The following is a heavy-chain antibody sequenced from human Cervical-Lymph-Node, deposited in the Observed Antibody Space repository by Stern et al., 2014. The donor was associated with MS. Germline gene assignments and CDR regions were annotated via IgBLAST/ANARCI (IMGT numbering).Heavy chain of an antibody. CDR2: IRKNANSYAK. Sequence: EVQLVESGGALVQPGGSLRLSCAASGFTFSDHYMDWVRQASGKGLEWVARIRKNANSYAKEYAASVKGRFTISRDDSKDSLYLQMNSLRSEDTAVYYCARVHLGGFSVKYFDLWGRGTLVTVSS. CDR1: GFTFSDHY. V-gene: IGHV3-72*01. CDR3: ARVHLGGFSVKYFDL. D-gene: IGHD3-16*01. J-gene: IGHJ2*01.